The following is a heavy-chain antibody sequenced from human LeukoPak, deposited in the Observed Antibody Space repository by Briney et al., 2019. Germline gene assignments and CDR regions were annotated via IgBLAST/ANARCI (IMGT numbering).Heavy chain of an antibody. CDR1: GFTFSTYG. CDR2: ISYDGSDQ. D-gene: IGHD2-2*01. J-gene: IGHJ4*02. V-gene: IGHV3-30*18. Sequence: GGSLRLSCAASGFTFSTYGMRWVRQAPGKGLEWVAVISYDGSDQYYADSVKGRFTVSRDNSKNTLYLQMNSLKVEDTAVYYCAKLGCSSTRCYINYWGQGTLVTVSS. CDR3: AKLGCSSTRCYINY.